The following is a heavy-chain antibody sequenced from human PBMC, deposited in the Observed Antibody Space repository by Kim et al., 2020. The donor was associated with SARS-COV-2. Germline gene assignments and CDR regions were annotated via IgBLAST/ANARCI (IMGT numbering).Heavy chain of an antibody. CDR2: INPNSGGT. CDR3: ARPESVSQFIGIVVH. V-gene: IGHV1-2*02. Sequence: ASVKVSCKASGYTFTGYYMHWVRQAPGQGLEWMGWINPNSGGTNYAQKFQGRVTMTRDTSISTAYMELSRLRSDDTAVYYCARPESVSQFIGIVVHWGQGTLVTVSS. J-gene: IGHJ4*02. D-gene: IGHD1-26*01. CDR1: GYTFTGYY.